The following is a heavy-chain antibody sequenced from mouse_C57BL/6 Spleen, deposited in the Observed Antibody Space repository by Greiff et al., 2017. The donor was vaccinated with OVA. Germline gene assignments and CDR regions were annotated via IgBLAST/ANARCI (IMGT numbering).Heavy chain of an antibody. CDR2: ISDGGSYT. J-gene: IGHJ2*01. CDR1: GFTFSSYA. CDR3: ARDSPMIKGYFDY. Sequence: EVQRVESGGGLVKPGGSLKLSCAASGFTFSSYAMSWVRQTPEKRLEWVATISDGGSYTYYPDNVKGRFTISRDNAKNNLYLQMSHLKSEDTAMYYCARDSPMIKGYFDYWGQGTTLTVSS. D-gene: IGHD2-4*01. V-gene: IGHV5-4*01.